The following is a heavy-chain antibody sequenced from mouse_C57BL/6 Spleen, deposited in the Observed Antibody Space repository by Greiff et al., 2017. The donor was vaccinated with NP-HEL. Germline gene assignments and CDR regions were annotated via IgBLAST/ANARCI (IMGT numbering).Heavy chain of an antibody. CDR2: ISSGSSTI. V-gene: IGHV5-17*01. CDR3: ARGGNYFDY. CDR1: GFTFSDYG. D-gene: IGHD1-1*01. Sequence: EVKLMESGGGLVKPGGSLKLSCAASGFTFSDYGMHWVRQAPEKGLEWVAYISSGSSTIYYADTVKGRFTISRDNAKNTLFLQMTRLRSEDTAMDYCARGGNYFDYWGQGTTLTVSS. J-gene: IGHJ2*01.